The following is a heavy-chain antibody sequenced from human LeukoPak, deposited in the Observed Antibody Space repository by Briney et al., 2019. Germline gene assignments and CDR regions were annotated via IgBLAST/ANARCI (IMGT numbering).Heavy chain of an antibody. V-gene: IGHV1-2*06. D-gene: IGHD2-15*01. CDR1: GYTFTGYY. J-gene: IGHJ5*02. CDR3: ARGVVVVAATVNWFDP. CDR2: ISPNSGGT. Sequence: ASVKVSCKASGYTFTGYYMHWVRQAPGQGLEWMGRISPNSGGTNYAQKFQGRVTMTRDTSISTAYMELSRLRSDDTAVYYCARGVVVVAATVNWFDPWGQGTLVTVSP.